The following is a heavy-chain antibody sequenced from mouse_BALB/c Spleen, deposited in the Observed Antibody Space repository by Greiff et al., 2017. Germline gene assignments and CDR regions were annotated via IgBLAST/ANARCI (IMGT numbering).Heavy chain of an antibody. CDR3: ARSYYRYDALAY. CDR2: IYPYNGGT. J-gene: IGHJ3*01. CDR1: GYTFTDYN. Sequence: VHVKQSGPELVKPGASVKISCKASGYTFTDYNMHWVKQSHGKSLEWIGYIYPYNGGTGYNQKFKSKATLTVDNSSSTAYMELRSLTSEDSAVYYCARSYYRYDALAYWGQGTLVTVSA. D-gene: IGHD2-14*01. V-gene: IGHV1S29*02.